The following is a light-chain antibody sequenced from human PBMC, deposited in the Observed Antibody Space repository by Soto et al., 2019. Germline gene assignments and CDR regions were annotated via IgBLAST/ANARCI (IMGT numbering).Light chain of an antibody. CDR1: RSVDKW. J-gene: IGKJ1*01. CDR2: AAS. CDR3: QQYYSFWT. V-gene: IGKV1-5*03. Sequence: DIKMTQSPSFLSASLGARVTIPCRASRSVDKWLAWYHQKPGKAPRILIYAASTLESGVPSRFGGGGSGTEFTLTINSLQPDDVGNYYCQQYYSFWTLGQGTKVDIK.